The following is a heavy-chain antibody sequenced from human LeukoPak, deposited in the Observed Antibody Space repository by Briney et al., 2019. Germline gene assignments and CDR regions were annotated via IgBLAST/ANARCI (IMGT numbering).Heavy chain of an antibody. CDR3: ARQASCSSTNCYPFDY. CDR1: GGSISSDY. D-gene: IGHD2-2*01. CDR2: ISYSGST. V-gene: IGHV4-59*08. Sequence: SETLPLTCTVSGGSISSDYWSWIRQPPGKGLEWIGWISYSGSTTYNPSLKTRVTISVDTSKNQFSLKLSSVTAADTAVYYCARQASCSSTNCYPFDYWGQGTLVTVSS. J-gene: IGHJ4*02.